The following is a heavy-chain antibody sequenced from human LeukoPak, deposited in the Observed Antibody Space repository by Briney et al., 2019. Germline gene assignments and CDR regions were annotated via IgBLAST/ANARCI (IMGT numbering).Heavy chain of an antibody. D-gene: IGHD3-3*01. CDR2: SNPSGGST. CDR3: ARGYTKDFWSGYYPYFDY. CDR1: GDTFTTDY. V-gene: IGHV1-46*01. Sequence: SVXXXCKXSGDTFTTDYNHWVRQGPGQGPEWMGXSNPSGGSTTNAQKFQGRVTMTRDTSTSTVYMELSSLRSEDTAIYYCARGYTKDFWSGYYPYFDYWGQGTLVSVSS. J-gene: IGHJ4*02.